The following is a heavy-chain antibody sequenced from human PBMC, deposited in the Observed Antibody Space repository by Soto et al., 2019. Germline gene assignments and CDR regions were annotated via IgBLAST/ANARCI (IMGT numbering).Heavy chain of an antibody. D-gene: IGHD1-26*01. CDR1: GDTFTVYY. Sequence: ASVKVSCKASGDTFTVYYMHWVRQAPGQGLEWMGWINPKSGGTMYPQKFQGRVTMTWDTSISTAYMALTRLRSDDTAVYYCARALAKGGGSAGFDYWGQGTLVTVSS. CDR2: INPKSGGT. CDR3: ARALAKGGGSAGFDY. V-gene: IGHV1-2*02. J-gene: IGHJ4*02.